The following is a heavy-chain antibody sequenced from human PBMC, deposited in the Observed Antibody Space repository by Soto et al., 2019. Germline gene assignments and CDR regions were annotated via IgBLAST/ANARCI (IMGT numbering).Heavy chain of an antibody. CDR1: GFTFSSYA. V-gene: IGHV3-30-3*01. D-gene: IGHD6-19*01. Sequence: QVQLVESGGGVVQPGRSLRLSCAASGFTFSSYAMHWVRQAPGKGLEWVAVISYDGSNKYYADSVKGRFTISRDNSKNTLDLQMNSLRAEDTAVYYCARGRGGWLDYWGQGTLVTVSS. CDR2: ISYDGSNK. CDR3: ARGRGGWLDY. J-gene: IGHJ4*02.